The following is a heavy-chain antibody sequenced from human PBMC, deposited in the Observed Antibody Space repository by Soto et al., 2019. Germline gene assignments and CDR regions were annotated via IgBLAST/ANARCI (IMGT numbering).Heavy chain of an antibody. J-gene: IGHJ4*02. CDR3: TRLSSSWYGDY. Sequence: EVQLVESGGGLVQPGGSLKLSCAASGFTFSGSAMYWVRQASGKGLEWVGRIRSKANSYATAYAASVKGRFTISRDDSKNTAYLQMNSLKTEDTAVYYCTRLSSSWYGDYWGQGTLVTVSS. CDR2: IRSKANSYAT. V-gene: IGHV3-73*01. CDR1: GFTFSGSA. D-gene: IGHD6-13*01.